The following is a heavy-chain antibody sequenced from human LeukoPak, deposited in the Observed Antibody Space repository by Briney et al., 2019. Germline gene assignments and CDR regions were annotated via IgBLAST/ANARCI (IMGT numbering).Heavy chain of an antibody. J-gene: IGHJ5*02. CDR3: ARTYLYDILIWFDP. D-gene: IGHD3-9*01. V-gene: IGHV4-31*03. Sequence: PSETLSLTCTVSGGSISSGGYYWSWIRQHPGKGLEWIGYIYYSGSTYYNPSLKSRVTISVDTSKNQFSLKLSSVTAADTAVYYCARTYLYDILIWFDPWGQGTLVTVSS. CDR1: GGSISSGGYY. CDR2: IYYSGST.